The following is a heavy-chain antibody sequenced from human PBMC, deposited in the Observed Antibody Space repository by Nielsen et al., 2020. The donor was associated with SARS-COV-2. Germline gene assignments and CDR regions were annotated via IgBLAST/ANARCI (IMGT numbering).Heavy chain of an antibody. J-gene: IGHJ6*04. V-gene: IGHV1-8*01. Sequence: WVRQAPGQGLEWMGWMNPNRGNTGYAQKFQGRVTMTRNTSISTAYMELSSLRSEDTAVYYCARMGLGADYDFWSGYYDGMDVWGEGTTVTVSS. D-gene: IGHD3-3*01. CDR2: MNPNRGNT. CDR3: ARMGLGADYDFWSGYYDGMDV.